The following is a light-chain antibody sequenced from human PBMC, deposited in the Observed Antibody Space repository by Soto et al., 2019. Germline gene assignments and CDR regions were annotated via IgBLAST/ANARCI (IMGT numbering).Light chain of an antibody. CDR1: QSVSSH. J-gene: IGKJ3*01. CDR2: DAS. CDR3: QQYGSSPPDT. Sequence: EIVVTQSPATLSLSPGERATLSCRASQSVSSHLAWYQQKPGQAPRLLIYDASNRATGIPDRFSGSGSGTDFTLTISRLEPEDFAVYYCQQYGSSPPDTFGPGTKVDIK. V-gene: IGKV3-20*01.